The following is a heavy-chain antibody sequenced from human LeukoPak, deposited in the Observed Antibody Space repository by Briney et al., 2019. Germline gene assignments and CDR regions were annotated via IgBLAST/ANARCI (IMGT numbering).Heavy chain of an antibody. V-gene: IGHV4-59*01. CDR1: GGSISSYY. J-gene: IGHJ4*02. Sequence: SSETLSLTCTVSGGSISSYYWSWLRQPPGKGLEWIGYIYYSGSTNYNPSLKSRVTISVDTSKNQFSLKLSSVTAADTAVYYCARANGDYEYYFDYWGQGTLVTVSS. CDR2: IYYSGST. CDR3: ARANGDYEYYFDY. D-gene: IGHD4-17*01.